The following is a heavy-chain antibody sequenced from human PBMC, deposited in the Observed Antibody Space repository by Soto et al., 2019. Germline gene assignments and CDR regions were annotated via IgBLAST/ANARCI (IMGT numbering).Heavy chain of an antibody. CDR3: ARGNWNYYYSMDV. J-gene: IGHJ6*02. Sequence: QVQLAESGGGVVQPGRSLRLSCAASGFTFSSYGMHWVRQAPGKGLEWVALIWYGGSNYYYADSVKGRFTISRDNSNITLYLQMNSLRAEDTAVYYCARGNWNYYYSMDVWGQGTTVTVSS. D-gene: IGHD1-1*01. CDR1: GFTFSSYG. V-gene: IGHV3-33*01. CDR2: IWYGGSNY.